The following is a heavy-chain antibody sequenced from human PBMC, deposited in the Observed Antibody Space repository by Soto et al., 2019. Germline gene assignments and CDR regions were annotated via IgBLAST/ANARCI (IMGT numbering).Heavy chain of an antibody. V-gene: IGHV4-30-2*01. CDR3: ARAVAPYFGTWFDP. J-gene: IGHJ5*02. Sequence: SETLSLTCAVSGGSITSGNSYSWSWIRQPPGKGLEWIGSISHTGSTSYNPSLKSRLTMSVDKSKNQFSLRLSSVTAADMAVYYCARAVAPYFGTWFDPWGQGILVTV. CDR1: GGSITSGNSYS. D-gene: IGHD3-10*01. CDR2: ISHTGST.